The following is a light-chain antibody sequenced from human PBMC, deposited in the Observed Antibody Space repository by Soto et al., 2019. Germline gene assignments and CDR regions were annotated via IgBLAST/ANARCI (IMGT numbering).Light chain of an antibody. CDR3: QQYYSTPPT. CDR1: QSVLYSSNNKNY. J-gene: IGKJ1*01. Sequence: DIVMTQSPESLAVSLGERATINCKSSQSVLYSSNNKNYLAWYQQKPGQPPKLLIYWASTRESGVPDRFSGSGSGTDFTLTISSLQAEDVAVYYCQQYYSTPPTFCQGTKGEF. CDR2: WAS. V-gene: IGKV4-1*01.